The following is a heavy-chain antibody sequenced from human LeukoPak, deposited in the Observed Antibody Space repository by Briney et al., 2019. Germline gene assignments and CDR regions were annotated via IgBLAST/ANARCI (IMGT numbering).Heavy chain of an antibody. V-gene: IGHV3-48*03. D-gene: IGHD1-26*01. CDR2: ISSSGSSV. Sequence: SGGSLRLSCAASGFTFSSYAMNWVRQAPGEGLEWISYISSSGSSVKYADSVKGRFTISRDNAKNSLYLQMDSLRTEDTAIYYCTTDHVGATVEFDSWGQGTPVTVSS. CDR1: GFTFSSYA. J-gene: IGHJ4*02. CDR3: TTDHVGATVEFDS.